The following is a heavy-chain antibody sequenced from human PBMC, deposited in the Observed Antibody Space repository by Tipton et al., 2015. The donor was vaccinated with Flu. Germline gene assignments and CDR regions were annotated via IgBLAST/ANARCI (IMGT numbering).Heavy chain of an antibody. J-gene: IGHJ4*02. D-gene: IGHD6-25*01. CDR1: GDSISSGY. V-gene: IGHV4-59*01. CDR2: IYYTGST. CDR3: ARVSAAADNFDY. Sequence: TLSLTCTVSGDSISSGYWSWIRQPPGRGLEWIGSIYYTGSTDYNPSLRSRVTMSVATSRKQFSLKLYSVTAADTALYYCARVSAAADNFDYWGLGTLVTVSS.